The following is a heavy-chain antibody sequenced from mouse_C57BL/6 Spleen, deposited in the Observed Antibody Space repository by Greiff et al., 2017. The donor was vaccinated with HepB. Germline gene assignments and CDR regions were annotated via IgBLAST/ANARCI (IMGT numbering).Heavy chain of an antibody. Sequence: VQLKQSGAELVRPGASVKLSCTASGFNIKDDYMHWVKQRPEQGLEWIGWIDPENGYTEYASKFQGKATITADTSSNTAYLQLSSLTSEDTAFYYCTTGTAVVEGYWGQGKKLTVST. V-gene: IGHV14-4*01. D-gene: IGHD1-1*01. CDR1: GFNIKDDY. CDR2: IDPENGYT. J-gene: IGHJ2*01. CDR3: TTGTAVVEGY.